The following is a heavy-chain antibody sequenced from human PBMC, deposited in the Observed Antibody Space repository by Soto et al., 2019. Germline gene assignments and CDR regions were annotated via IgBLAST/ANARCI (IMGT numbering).Heavy chain of an antibody. CDR1: GGSISSGGYY. V-gene: IGHV4-31*03. CDR3: ARASIRERTYYYFDY. J-gene: IGHJ4*02. CDR2: IYYSGST. Sequence: SETLSLTCTVSGGSISSGGYYWSWIRQHPGKGLEWIGYIYYSGSTYYNPSLKSRVTISVDTSKNQFSLKLSSVTAADTAVYYCARASIRERTYYYFDYWGQGTLVTVSS. D-gene: IGHD3-10*01.